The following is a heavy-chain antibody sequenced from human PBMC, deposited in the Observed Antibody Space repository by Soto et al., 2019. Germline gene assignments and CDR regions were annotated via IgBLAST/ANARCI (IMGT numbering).Heavy chain of an antibody. CDR1: GGTFSSYA. J-gene: IGHJ6*02. Sequence: QVQLVQSGAEVKKPGSSVKVSCKASGGTFSSYAISWVRQAPGQGLEWRGGIIPIFGTANYAQKFQGRVTITADESTSTAYMELSSLRSEDTAVYYCARAPYYYDSTGGYYGMDVWGQGTTVTVSS. CDR3: ARAPYYYDSTGGYYGMDV. CDR2: IIPIFGTA. V-gene: IGHV1-69*12. D-gene: IGHD3-22*01.